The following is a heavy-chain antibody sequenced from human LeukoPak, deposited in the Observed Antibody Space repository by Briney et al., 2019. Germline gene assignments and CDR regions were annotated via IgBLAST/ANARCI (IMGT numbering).Heavy chain of an antibody. CDR1: GYTFTSYG. D-gene: IGHD1-26*01. CDR3: ARWRGSDDDY. Sequence: ASVKVSCKASGYTFTSYGISWVRQAPGQGLEWMGWISAYNGNTNYAQKFQGRVTMAIDISTSTAYMELRSLRSDDTAVYYCARWRGSDDDYWGQGTLVTVSS. V-gene: IGHV1-18*01. CDR2: ISAYNGNT. J-gene: IGHJ4*02.